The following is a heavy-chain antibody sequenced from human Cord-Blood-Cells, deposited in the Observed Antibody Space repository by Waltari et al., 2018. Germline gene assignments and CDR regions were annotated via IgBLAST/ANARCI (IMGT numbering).Heavy chain of an antibody. CDR1: GFTFSSYG. V-gene: IGHV3-30*18. D-gene: IGHD3-3*01. Sequence: QVQLVESGGGVVQPGRSLRLSCEASGFTFSSYGMHWVRQAPGKGLEWVAVISYDGSNKYYADSVKGRFTISRDNSKNTLYLQMNSLRAEDTAVYYCAKGGLEWLFDYWGQGTLVTVSS. CDR2: ISYDGSNK. CDR3: AKGGLEWLFDY. J-gene: IGHJ4*02.